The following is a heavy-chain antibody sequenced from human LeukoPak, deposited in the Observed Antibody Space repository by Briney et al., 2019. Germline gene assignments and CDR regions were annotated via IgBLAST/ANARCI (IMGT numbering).Heavy chain of an antibody. D-gene: IGHD3-22*01. J-gene: IGHJ4*01. Sequence: GGSLRLSCAASGFTFSSYAMSWVRQAPGKGLEWVGFIRSKAYGGTTEYAASVKGRFTIARDDSKSIAYLQMNSLKTEDTAMYYCISQYYDSSGFPIAYYFDYWGHGTLVTVSS. CDR3: ISQYYDSSGFPIAYYFDY. CDR2: IRSKAYGGTT. V-gene: IGHV3-49*04. CDR1: GFTFSSYA.